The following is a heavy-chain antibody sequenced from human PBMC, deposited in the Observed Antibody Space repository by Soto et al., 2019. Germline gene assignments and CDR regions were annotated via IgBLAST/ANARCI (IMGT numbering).Heavy chain of an antibody. D-gene: IGHD1-26*01. CDR1: GFTPTTCS. CDR3: AKDRPSGSRPYYYGMDV. J-gene: IGHJ6*02. V-gene: IGHV3-30*04. Sequence: AESLRLSCAPSGFTPTTCSMGWVRHAPGKGLESVADISDDGSNKCYADSVKGRFTIYRDNSQITLYLQMSSLRAEDTGVYYCAKDRPSGSRPYYYGMDVWGQGTPVTVSS. CDR2: ISDDGSNK.